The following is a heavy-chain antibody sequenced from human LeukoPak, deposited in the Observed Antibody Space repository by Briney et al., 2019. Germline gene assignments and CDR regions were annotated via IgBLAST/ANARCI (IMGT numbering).Heavy chain of an antibody. J-gene: IGHJ4*02. CDR3: ARPYSRIAAADDFDY. CDR1: GGSISSYY. Sequence: KPSETLSLTCTVSGGSISSYYWSWIRQPPGKGLEWIGSIYYSGSTYYNPSLKSRVTISVDTSKNQFSLKLSSVTAADTAVYYCARPYSRIAAADDFDYWGQGTLVTVSS. CDR2: IYYSGST. D-gene: IGHD6-13*01. V-gene: IGHV4-59*05.